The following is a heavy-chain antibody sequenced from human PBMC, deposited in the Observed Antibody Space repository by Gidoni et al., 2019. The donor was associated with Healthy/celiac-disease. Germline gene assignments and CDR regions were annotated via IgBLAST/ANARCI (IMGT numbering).Heavy chain of an antibody. CDR3: TTVSLGGLVATIEEGYYYYYYMDV. D-gene: IGHD5-12*01. CDR1: GVTCSNAG. Sequence: EVQLVESGGGVVKPGGSRRLSCADSGVTCSNAGTNWGAQAPGKGREWVGRLTSTTGGGTTDYAAPVKGRFTISRDDSKHTLYLQMNSLKTEDTAVYYCTTVSLGGLVATIEEGYYYYYYMDVWGKGTTVTVSS. CDR2: LTSTTGGGTT. V-gene: IGHV3-15*07. J-gene: IGHJ6*03.